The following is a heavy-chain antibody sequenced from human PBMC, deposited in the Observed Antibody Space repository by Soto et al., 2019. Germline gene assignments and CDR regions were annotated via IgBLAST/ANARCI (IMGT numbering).Heavy chain of an antibody. V-gene: IGHV4-34*01. J-gene: IGHJ4*02. Sequence: QVQLQQWGAGLLKPSETLSLTCAVYGGSFSGYYWSWIRQPPGKGLEWIGEINHSGSTNYNPSLKSRVTISVDTSKNQFSLKLSSVTAADTAVYYCAREDAYCSGGSCYPPVVYWGQGTLVTVSS. D-gene: IGHD2-15*01. CDR2: INHSGST. CDR3: AREDAYCSGGSCYPPVVY. CDR1: GGSFSGYY.